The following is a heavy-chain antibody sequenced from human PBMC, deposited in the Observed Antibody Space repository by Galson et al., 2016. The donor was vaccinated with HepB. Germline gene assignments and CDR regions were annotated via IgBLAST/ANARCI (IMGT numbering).Heavy chain of an antibody. Sequence: SLRLSCAASGFTFSNAWMSWVRQAPGKGLEWVANIKQDGSERYYVDSVKGRFTISRDNAKNSLYLQMNSLRVEDTAVYYCAHAPNLYYFANWGQGTLVTASS. CDR1: GFTFSNAW. D-gene: IGHD3-9*01. V-gene: IGHV3-7*03. CDR3: AHAPNLYYFAN. J-gene: IGHJ4*02. CDR2: IKQDGSER.